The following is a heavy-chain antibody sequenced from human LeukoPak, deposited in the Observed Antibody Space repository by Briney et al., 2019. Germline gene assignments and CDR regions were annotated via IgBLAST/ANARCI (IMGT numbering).Heavy chain of an antibody. J-gene: IGHJ4*02. CDR2: INTNTGNP. V-gene: IGHV7-4-1*02. CDR1: GYTFTSYA. Sequence: ASVTVSCTASGYTFTSYAMNWVRQAPGQGLEWMGWINTNTGNPTYAQGFTGRFVFSLDTSVSTAYLQISSLKAEDTAVYYCARIAVADPVDYWGQGTLVTVSS. CDR3: ARIAVADPVDY. D-gene: IGHD6-19*01.